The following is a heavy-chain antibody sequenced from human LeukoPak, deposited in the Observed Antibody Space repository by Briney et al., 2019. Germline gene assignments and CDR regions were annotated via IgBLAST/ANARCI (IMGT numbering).Heavy chain of an antibody. CDR2: IIPILGIA. CDR1: GGTFSSYA. V-gene: IGHV1-69*04. D-gene: IGHD1-20*01. Sequence: SVKVSCKASGGTFSSYAISWVRQAPGQGLEWMGRIIPILGIANYAQKFQGRVTITADKSTSTAYMELSSLRSEDTAVYYCARDPMTGGFDYWGQGTLVNVSS. CDR3: ARDPMTGGFDY. J-gene: IGHJ4*02.